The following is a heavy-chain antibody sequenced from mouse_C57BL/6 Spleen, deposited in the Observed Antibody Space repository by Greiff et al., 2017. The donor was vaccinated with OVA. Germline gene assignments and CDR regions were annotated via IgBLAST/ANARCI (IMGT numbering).Heavy chain of an antibody. CDR2: IDPSDSYT. CDR3: ARGGTTTVVARYWYFDV. D-gene: IGHD1-1*01. Sequence: VQLQQPGAELVKPGASVKLSCKASGYTFTSYWMQWVKQRPGQGLEWIGEIDPSDSYTNYNQKFKGKATLTVDTSSSTAYMQLSSLTSEDSAVYYCARGGTTTVVARYWYFDVWGTGTTVTVSA. CDR1: GYTFTSYW. V-gene: IGHV1-50*01. J-gene: IGHJ1*03.